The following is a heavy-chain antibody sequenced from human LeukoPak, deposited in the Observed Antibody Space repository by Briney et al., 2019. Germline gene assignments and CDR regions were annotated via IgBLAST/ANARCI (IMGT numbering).Heavy chain of an antibody. CDR2: IYYSGST. D-gene: IGHD1-14*01. CDR1: GGSISSYY. CDR3: ARYLAPPGWFDP. J-gene: IGHJ5*02. V-gene: IGHV4-59*08. Sequence: PSETLSLTCTVSGGSISSYYWSWIRQPPGKGLGWIGYIYYSGSTNYNPSLKSRVTISVDTSKNQFSLKLSSVTAADTAVYYCARYLAPPGWFDPWGQGTLVTVSS.